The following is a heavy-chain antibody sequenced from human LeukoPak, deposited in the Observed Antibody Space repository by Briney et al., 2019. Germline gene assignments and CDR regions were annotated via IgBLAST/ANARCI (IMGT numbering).Heavy chain of an antibody. D-gene: IGHD2-2*01. J-gene: IGHJ4*02. CDR2: VWYDGSKK. V-gene: IGHV3-33*08. CDR1: GFTFTNYG. Sequence: GRSLTLSCAASGFTFTNYGFHWVRQAPGKGLEWVAVVWYDGSKKYYADSVKGRFTISRDNSKNALYLQMSSLRAEDTAVYYCARDCCTSTSCFDYWGQGTLVTVSS. CDR3: ARDCCTSTSCFDY.